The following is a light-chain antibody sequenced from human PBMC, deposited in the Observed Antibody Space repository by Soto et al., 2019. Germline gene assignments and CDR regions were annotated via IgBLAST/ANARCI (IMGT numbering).Light chain of an antibody. Sequence: EIVLTQSPATLSLSPGERATLSCRASQSVRSYLAWYQQKPGQAPRLLIYDASNRATGIPARFSGSGSGTDFTLTIRSLEPEDFAVYYCQHRSSWPLTFGGGTKVEIK. V-gene: IGKV3-11*01. J-gene: IGKJ4*01. CDR1: QSVRSY. CDR2: DAS. CDR3: QHRSSWPLT.